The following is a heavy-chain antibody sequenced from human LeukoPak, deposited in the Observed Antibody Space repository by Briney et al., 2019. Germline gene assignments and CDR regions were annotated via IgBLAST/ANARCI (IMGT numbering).Heavy chain of an antibody. CDR1: SGSISSGGYY. D-gene: IGHD6-13*01. CDR3: ATDSAAAGIFNY. CDR2: IYYSGST. Sequence: PSQTLSLTCTVSSGSISSGGYYWSWIRQHPGKGLEWIGYIYYSGSTYYNPSLKSRVTISVDTSKNQFSLKLSSVTAADTAVYYCATDSAAAGIFNYWGQGTLVTVSS. V-gene: IGHV4-31*03. J-gene: IGHJ4*02.